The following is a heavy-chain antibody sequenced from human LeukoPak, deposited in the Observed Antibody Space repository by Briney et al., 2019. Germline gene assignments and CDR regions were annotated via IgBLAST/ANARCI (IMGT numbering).Heavy chain of an antibody. CDR2: INPSGGST. J-gene: IGHJ3*02. CDR1: GYTFTSYY. V-gene: IGHV1-46*01. Sequence: ASVKVSCKASGYTFTSYYMHWVRQAPGQGLEWMGIINPSGGSTSYAQKLQGRVTMTRDTSTSTVYMELSSLRSEDTAVYYCAREGVVPAASDAFDIWGQGTMVTVSS. CDR3: AREGVVPAASDAFDI. D-gene: IGHD2-2*01.